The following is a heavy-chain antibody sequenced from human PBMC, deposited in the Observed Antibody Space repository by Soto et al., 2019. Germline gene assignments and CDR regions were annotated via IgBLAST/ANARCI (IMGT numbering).Heavy chain of an antibody. J-gene: IGHJ5*02. V-gene: IGHV3-23*01. Sequence: GGSLRLSCTASGFTLQNYAMAWVRQAPGKGLEWVSTLIGGHYGTAYSYSVKGRFTVSRDNSKNCLYLQMNSLGVEDTAMYFCAKGRSTGDIDWFDPWGQGSLVTVS. D-gene: IGHD3-10*01. CDR2: LIGGHYGT. CDR3: AKGRSTGDIDWFDP. CDR1: GFTLQNYA.